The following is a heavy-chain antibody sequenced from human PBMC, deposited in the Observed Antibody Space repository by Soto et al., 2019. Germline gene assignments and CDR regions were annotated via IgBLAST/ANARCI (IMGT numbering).Heavy chain of an antibody. V-gene: IGHV3-30-3*01. J-gene: IGHJ5*02. CDR2: ISYDGSNK. CDR1: GFTFSSYA. D-gene: IGHD4-4*01. Sequence: QVQLVESGGGVVQPGRSLRLSCAASGFTFSSYAMHWVRQAPGKGLEWVAVISYDGSNKYYADSVKGRFTISRDNSKNTLYLQMNSLRAEDTAVYYCARDVTDPMTTVCWFDPWGQGTLVTVSS. CDR3: ARDVTDPMTTVCWFDP.